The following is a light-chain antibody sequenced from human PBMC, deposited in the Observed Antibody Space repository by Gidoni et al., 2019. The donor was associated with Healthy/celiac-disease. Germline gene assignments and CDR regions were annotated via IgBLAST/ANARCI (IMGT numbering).Light chain of an antibody. V-gene: IGKV3-20*01. CDR2: GAS. CDR3: QQYGSSLGFT. J-gene: IGKJ3*01. CDR1: QSVSSSY. Sequence: EIVLTQSPGTLSLSPGEQATLSCRASQSVSSSYLAWYQQKPGQAPRLLIYGASSRATGIPDRFSGSGSGTDFTLTISRLEPEDFAVYYCQQYGSSLGFTFGPGTKVDIK.